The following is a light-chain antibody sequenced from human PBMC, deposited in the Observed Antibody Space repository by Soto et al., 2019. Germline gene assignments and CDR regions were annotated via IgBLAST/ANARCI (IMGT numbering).Light chain of an antibody. CDR2: GAS. Sequence: EIVLTQSPGTLSLSPGERATLSCRASQTISTGLAWYQQKPGQSPRLVIWGASDRATGIPARFSGSGSGTDFTLTIRSLEPEDFAVYYCQQRSALPVTFGQGTKLEIK. J-gene: IGKJ2*01. CDR1: QTISTG. CDR3: QQRSALPVT. V-gene: IGKV3-11*01.